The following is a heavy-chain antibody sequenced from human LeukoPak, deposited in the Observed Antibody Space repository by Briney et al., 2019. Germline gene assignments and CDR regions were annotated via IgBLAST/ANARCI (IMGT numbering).Heavy chain of an antibody. CDR1: GGSISSSSYY. CDR3: ARVITIFGVVILMYFDY. CDR2: IYYSGST. D-gene: IGHD3-3*01. Sequence: SETLSLTCTVSGGSISSSSYYWGWIRQPPGEGLEWIGSIYYSGSTYYNPSLKSRVTISVDTSKNQFSLKLSSVTAADTAVYYCARVITIFGVVILMYFDYWGQGTLVTVSS. V-gene: IGHV4-39*01. J-gene: IGHJ4*02.